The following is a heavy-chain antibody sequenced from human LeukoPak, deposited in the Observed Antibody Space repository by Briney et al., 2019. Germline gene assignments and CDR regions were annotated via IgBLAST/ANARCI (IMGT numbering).Heavy chain of an antibody. Sequence: GGSLRLSCAASEFTFSSYEMNWVRQAPGKGLEWVSSISSTSSYIYYADSVKGRFTISRDNAKNSLYLQMNSLRAEDTAVYYCARDPLKRAFDIWGQGTMVTVSS. CDR3: ARDPLKRAFDI. CDR1: EFTFSSYE. CDR2: ISSTSSYI. J-gene: IGHJ3*02. V-gene: IGHV3-21*01.